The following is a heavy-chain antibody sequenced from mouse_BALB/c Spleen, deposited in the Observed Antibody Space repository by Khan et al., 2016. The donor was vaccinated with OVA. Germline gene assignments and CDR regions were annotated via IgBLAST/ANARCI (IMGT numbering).Heavy chain of an antibody. D-gene: IGHD1-1*01. V-gene: IGHV14-4*02. CDR2: IDPENGDT. CDR3: NAGGISPYDYAMDY. Sequence: VQLQQSGAELVRSGASVKLSCTASGFNIKDYYMHWVKQRPEQGLEWIGWIDPENGDTEYAPKFQGKATMTADTSSNTAYLQLRSLTSEDTAVYYYNAGGISPYDYAMDYWGQGTSVTVSA. J-gene: IGHJ4*01. CDR1: GFNIKDYY.